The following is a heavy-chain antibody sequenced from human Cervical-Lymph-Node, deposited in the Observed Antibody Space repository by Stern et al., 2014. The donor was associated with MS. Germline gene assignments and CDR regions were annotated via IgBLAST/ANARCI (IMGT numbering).Heavy chain of an antibody. CDR3: ARVRDRRLDYYYGMDV. J-gene: IGHJ6*02. CDR2: IIPIFCTA. D-gene: IGHD3-16*02. V-gene: IGHV1-69*06. Sequence: QEQLVQSGAEVKKPGSSVKVSCKASGGTFSSYAISWVRQAPGQGLEWMGGIIPIFCTANYAQKFQGRVTITADKSTSTAYMELSSLRSEDTAVYYCARVRDRRLDYYYGMDVWGQGTTVTVSS. CDR1: GGTFSSYA.